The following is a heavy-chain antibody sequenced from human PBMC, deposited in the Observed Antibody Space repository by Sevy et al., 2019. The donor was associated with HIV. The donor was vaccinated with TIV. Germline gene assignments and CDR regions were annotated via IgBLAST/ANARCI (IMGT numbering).Heavy chain of an antibody. CDR3: ARDAARVIVPTAGFDS. J-gene: IGHJ5*01. D-gene: IGHD1-1*01. CDR2: IWYDGRTE. Sequence: GGSLRLSCVASGFTFRSFSMHWVRQAPGKGLEWVAAIWYDGRTERYADSVQGRFTISRDNSKKTLYLQMNSLVDEDTAIYYCARDAARVIVPTAGFDSWGQGTLVTVSS. V-gene: IGHV3-33*01. CDR1: GFTFRSFS.